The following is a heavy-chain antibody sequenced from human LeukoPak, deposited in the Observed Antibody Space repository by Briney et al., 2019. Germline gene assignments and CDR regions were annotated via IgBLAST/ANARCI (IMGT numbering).Heavy chain of an antibody. CDR3: ARVLRFGELMDY. D-gene: IGHD3-10*01. J-gene: IGHJ4*02. Sequence: PSETLSLTCTVSGGSVSSGSYYWSWIRQPPGKGLEWIGYIYYSGSTNYNPSLKSRVTISVDTSKNQFSLKLSSVTAADTAVYYCARVLRFGELMDYWGQGTLVIVSS. CDR1: GGSVSSGSYY. CDR2: IYYSGST. V-gene: IGHV4-61*01.